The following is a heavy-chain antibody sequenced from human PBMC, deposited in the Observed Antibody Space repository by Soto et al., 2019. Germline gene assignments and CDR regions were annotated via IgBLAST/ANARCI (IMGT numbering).Heavy chain of an antibody. CDR1: GFSLSTSGVG. J-gene: IGHJ1*01. V-gene: IGHV2-5*02. CDR3: ALRGVDDSSGYYFEYFQH. CDR2: IYWDDDT. Sequence: QITLKESGPTLVKPTQTLTLTCTFSGFSLSTSGVGVGWFRQPPGKTLEWLALIYWDDDTPFSPSLKSRLAITQDTSNIQVVLTMTNTDPVDTATYYGALRGVDDSSGYYFEYFQHWGQGTPVTVSS. D-gene: IGHD3-22*01.